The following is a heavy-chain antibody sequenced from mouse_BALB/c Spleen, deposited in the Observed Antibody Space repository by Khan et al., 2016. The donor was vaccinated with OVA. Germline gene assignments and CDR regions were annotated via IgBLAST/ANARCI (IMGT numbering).Heavy chain of an antibody. CDR3: ARQNYYGYAMVY. J-gene: IGHJ4*01. CDR1: GYSITSDYA. Sequence: EVQLQESGPGLVKPSQSLSLTCTVTGYSITSDYAWNWIRQFPGNKLEWMGYISYSGSTSYNPSLKSRISITRDTSKNQFFLQLTSVTTEDTATYYCARQNYYGYAMVYWGQGTSVTVSS. V-gene: IGHV3-2*02. D-gene: IGHD1-1*01. CDR2: ISYSGST.